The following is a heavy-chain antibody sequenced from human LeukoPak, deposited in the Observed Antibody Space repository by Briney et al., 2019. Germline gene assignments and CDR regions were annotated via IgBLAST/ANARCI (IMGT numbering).Heavy chain of an antibody. CDR2: INEDGSEK. Sequence: GGSLRLSCAVSGFTFSRYWMNWVRQAPGKGLEWLANINEDGSEKHYVDSVEGRFTVSRDNGENSVFLQMNSLKVEDAAGYYCARGLRTAAGLDYWGQGTLVIASS. J-gene: IGHJ4*02. CDR3: ARGLRTAAGLDY. V-gene: IGHV3-7*04. D-gene: IGHD6-13*01. CDR1: GFTFSRYW.